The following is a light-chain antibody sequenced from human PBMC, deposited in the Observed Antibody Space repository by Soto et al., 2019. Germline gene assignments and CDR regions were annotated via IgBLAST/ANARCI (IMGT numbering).Light chain of an antibody. CDR1: QSVSSSY. J-gene: IGKJ4*01. CDR3: QQYGSSPT. CDR2: GAS. V-gene: IGKV3-20*01. Sequence: EIVLTQSPGTLSLSXXERATLSCRASQSVSSSYLAWYQQKPGQAPRLLIYGASSRATGIPDRFSGSGSGTDFTLTISRLEPEDFAVYYCQQYGSSPTFGGGTKVEIK.